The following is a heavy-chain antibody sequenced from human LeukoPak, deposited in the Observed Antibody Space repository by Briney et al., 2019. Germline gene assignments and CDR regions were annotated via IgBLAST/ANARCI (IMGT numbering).Heavy chain of an antibody. J-gene: IGHJ4*02. V-gene: IGHV4-34*01. D-gene: IGHD5-12*01. CDR1: GGSFSGYY. CDR3: ARGGSSGYDFAY. Sequence: SETVPLTCGVYGGSFSGYYWSWIRQPPGKGLEWIGEIKHTGSTNYNPSLKSRVTISVDTSKNQFSLKLSSVTAADTAVYYCARGGSSGYDFAYWGQGTLVTVSS. CDR2: IKHTGST.